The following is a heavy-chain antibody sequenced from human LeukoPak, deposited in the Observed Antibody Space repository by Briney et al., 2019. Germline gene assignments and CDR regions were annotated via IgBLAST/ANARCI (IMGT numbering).Heavy chain of an antibody. Sequence: PSETLSLTCTVSGGSISYSSYYWGWIRQPPGKGLEWIGSIHYSGSTYYNPSLKSRVTISVDTSKNQFSLKLSSVTAADTAVYYCAGQRRGSPGIAAAGIRGWGQGTLVTVSS. CDR1: GGSISYSSYY. J-gene: IGHJ4*02. CDR3: AGQRRGSPGIAAAGIRG. D-gene: IGHD6-13*01. V-gene: IGHV4-39*01. CDR2: IHYSGST.